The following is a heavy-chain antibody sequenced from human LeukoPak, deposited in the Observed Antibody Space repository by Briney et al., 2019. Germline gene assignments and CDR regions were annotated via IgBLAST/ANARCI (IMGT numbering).Heavy chain of an antibody. J-gene: IGHJ5*02. D-gene: IGHD4-17*01. Sequence: SQTLSLTCTVSGGSISSGDYYWSWIRQPPGKGLEWIGYIYYSGSTYYNPSLMSRVTISVDTSKNQFSLKLSSVTAADTAVYYCARKHGDYVPWFDPWGQGTLVTVSS. CDR3: ARKHGDYVPWFDP. CDR2: IYYSGST. CDR1: GGSISSGDYY. V-gene: IGHV4-30-4*01.